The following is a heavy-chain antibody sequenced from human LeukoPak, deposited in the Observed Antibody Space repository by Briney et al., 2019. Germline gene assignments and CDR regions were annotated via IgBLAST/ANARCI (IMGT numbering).Heavy chain of an antibody. CDR3: AREQWLTTDY. D-gene: IGHD6-19*01. CDR1: GFSFTNYW. V-gene: IGHV3-74*03. Sequence: PGGSLRLSCAVSGFSFTNYWMHWVRQDPGKGLVWVSYISSDGSVTKYADSVKGRFTISRDNSKNTLYLQMNSLRAEDTAVYYCAREQWLTTDYWGQGTLVTVSS. CDR2: ISSDGSVT. J-gene: IGHJ4*02.